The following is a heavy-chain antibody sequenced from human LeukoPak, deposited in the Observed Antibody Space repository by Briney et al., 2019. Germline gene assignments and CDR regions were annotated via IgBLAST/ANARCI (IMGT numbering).Heavy chain of an antibody. CDR3: AKGRGITMVRGDPFDY. CDR1: GFTFSSYW. Sequence: GGSLRLSCAASGFTFSSYWMSWVRQAPGKGLEWVSAISGSGGSTYYADSVKGRFTISRDNSKNTLYLQMNSLRAEDTAVYYCAKGRGITMVRGDPFDYWGQGTLVTVSS. J-gene: IGHJ4*02. D-gene: IGHD3-10*01. V-gene: IGHV3-23*01. CDR2: ISGSGGST.